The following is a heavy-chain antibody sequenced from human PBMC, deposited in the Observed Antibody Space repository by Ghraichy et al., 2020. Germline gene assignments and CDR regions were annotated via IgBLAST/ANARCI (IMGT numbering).Heavy chain of an antibody. Sequence: SQTLSLTCAISGDSVSSNSAAWNWIRQSPSRGLEWLGRTYYRSKWYNDYAVSVKSRITINPDTSKNQFYLQLNSVTPEDTAVYYCARVRRIAARPNTLFEFDYWGQGTLVTVSS. CDR2: TYYRSKWYN. CDR1: GDSVSSNSAA. J-gene: IGHJ4*02. D-gene: IGHD6-6*01. V-gene: IGHV6-1*01. CDR3: ARVRRIAARPNTLFEFDY.